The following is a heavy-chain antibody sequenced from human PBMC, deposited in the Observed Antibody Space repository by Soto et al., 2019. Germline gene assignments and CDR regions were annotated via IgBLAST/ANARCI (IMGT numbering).Heavy chain of an antibody. CDR1: GFTFSSYG. V-gene: IGHV3-33*01. D-gene: IGHD3-10*01. Sequence: GGSLRLSCAASGFTFSSYGMHWVRQAPGKGLEWVAVIWYDGSNKYYADSVKGRFTISRDNSKNRLYLQMNSLRAEDTAVYYCARESGILWFGELFSSYYYGMDVWGQGTTVTVSS. CDR3: ARESGILWFGELFSSYYYGMDV. J-gene: IGHJ6*02. CDR2: IWYDGSNK.